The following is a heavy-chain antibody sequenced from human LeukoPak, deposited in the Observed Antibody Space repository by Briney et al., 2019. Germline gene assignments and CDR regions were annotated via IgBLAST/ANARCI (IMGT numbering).Heavy chain of an antibody. CDR2: IILNSGTT. CDR1: GYTFTDYN. D-gene: IGHD5-24*01. Sequence: GASVKVSCKASGYTFTDYNMHWVRQAPGQGLEWMGRIILNSGTTYYAQRFQGRVTMTRDMSVNTINMELSSLSSDDSAVYYCTRGNNFAFEIWGQGTMVTVSS. CDR3: TRGNNFAFEI. J-gene: IGHJ3*02. V-gene: IGHV1-2*06.